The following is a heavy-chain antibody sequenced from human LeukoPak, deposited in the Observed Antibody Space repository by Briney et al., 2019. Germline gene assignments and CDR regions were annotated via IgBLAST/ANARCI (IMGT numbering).Heavy chain of an antibody. Sequence: GGSLRLSCAASGFTFTSIAMTWVRQAPGKGLEWVSTIRGTGDSTHYADSVKGRFIISRDKSKDMLYLQMNGLRAEDTAIYCCAKGQELDDGVFDSWGQGTLVTVSS. D-gene: IGHD1-1*01. CDR1: GFTFTSIA. CDR3: AKGQELDDGVFDS. V-gene: IGHV3-23*01. CDR2: IRGTGDST. J-gene: IGHJ4*02.